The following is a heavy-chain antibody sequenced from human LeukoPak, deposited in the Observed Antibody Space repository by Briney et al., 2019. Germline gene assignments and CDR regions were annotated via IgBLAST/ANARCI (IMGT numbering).Heavy chain of an antibody. D-gene: IGHD1-1*01. Sequence: GGSLRLSCAASGFTFSTYAMSWVRQAPGKGLEWVSLISGSGGSTYYADSVKGRFTISRDNSKNTLYLQMNSLRAEDTAVYYCAKLNDNSYYYGMDVWGQGTTVTVSS. J-gene: IGHJ6*02. CDR3: AKLNDNSYYYGMDV. V-gene: IGHV3-23*01. CDR1: GFTFSTYA. CDR2: ISGSGGST.